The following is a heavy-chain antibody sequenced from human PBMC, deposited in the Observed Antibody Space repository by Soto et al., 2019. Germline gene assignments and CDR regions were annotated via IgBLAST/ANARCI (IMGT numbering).Heavy chain of an antibody. D-gene: IGHD3-22*01. Sequence: PGGSLRLSCAASGFTFSSYRMNWVRQAPGKGLEWVSYISRSNSIIYYADSVKGRFTISRDNAKNSLYLQMNSLRAEDTAMYYCARGDGYYYFDYWGQGTLVTVSS. V-gene: IGHV3-48*01. CDR2: ISRSNSII. CDR1: GFTFSSYR. J-gene: IGHJ4*02. CDR3: ARGDGYYYFDY.